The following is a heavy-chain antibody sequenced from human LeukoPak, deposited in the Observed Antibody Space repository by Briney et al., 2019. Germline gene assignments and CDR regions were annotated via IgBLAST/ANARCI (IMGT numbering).Heavy chain of an antibody. Sequence: PGRSLRLSCITSGFTFGAHAMSWVRQAPAKGLEGVGFIRSKAYGGTTEYAASVKGRFTISRDDSKSIAYLQMNSLKTEDTAVYYCTRDPPLYYYYGMDVWGQGTTVTVSS. CDR1: GFTFGAHA. CDR3: TRDPPLYYYYGMDV. J-gene: IGHJ6*02. V-gene: IGHV3-49*04. CDR2: IRSKAYGGTT.